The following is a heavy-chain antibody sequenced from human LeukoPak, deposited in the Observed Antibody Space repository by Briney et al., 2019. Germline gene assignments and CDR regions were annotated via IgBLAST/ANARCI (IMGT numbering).Heavy chain of an antibody. J-gene: IGHJ5*02. D-gene: IGHD3/OR15-3a*01. CDR1: GGSISSSSYY. V-gene: IGHV4-39*01. CDR3: ATLLDPTGWFDP. CDR2: IYYSGST. Sequence: SETLSLTCTVSGGSISSSSYYWGWIRLPPGKGLEWIASIYYSGSTYYNPSLKSRVTISVNTSTNQFSLKLSSVSAADTAVYYCATLLDPTGWFDPWGQGTLVTVSS.